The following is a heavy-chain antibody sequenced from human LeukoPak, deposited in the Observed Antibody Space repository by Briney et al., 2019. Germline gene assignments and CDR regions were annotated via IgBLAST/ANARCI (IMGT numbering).Heavy chain of an antibody. CDR2: ISYDGSNK. Sequence: GGSLRLSCAASGFTFSSYGMHWVRQAPGKGLEWVAVISYDGSNKYYADSVKGRFTISRDNSKNTLYLHSNSLRAEDTAVYYCAREKRSSSSCAFDIWGQGTMVTVSS. CDR1: GFTFSSYG. D-gene: IGHD6-6*01. CDR3: AREKRSSSSCAFDI. J-gene: IGHJ3*02. V-gene: IGHV3-30*03.